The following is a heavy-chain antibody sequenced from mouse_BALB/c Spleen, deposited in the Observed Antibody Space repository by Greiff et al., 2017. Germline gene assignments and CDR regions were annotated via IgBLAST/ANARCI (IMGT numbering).Heavy chain of an antibody. Sequence: QVQLQQSGAELARPGASVKLSCKASGYTFTSYTMHWVKQRPGQGLEWIGYINPSSGYTNYNQKFKDKATLTADKSSSTAYMQLSSLTSEDSAVYYCAGAAPEEDYYAMDYWGQGTSVTVSS. CDR1: GYTFTSYT. CDR3: AGAAPEEDYYAMDY. J-gene: IGHJ4*01. V-gene: IGHV1-4*01. CDR2: INPSSGYT.